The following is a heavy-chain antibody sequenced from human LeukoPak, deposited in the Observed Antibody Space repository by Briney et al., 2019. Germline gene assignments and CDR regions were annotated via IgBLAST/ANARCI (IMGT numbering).Heavy chain of an antibody. J-gene: IGHJ5*02. Sequence: SETLSLTCTVSGGSISSYYWSWIRQPPGKGLEWIGYIYYSGSTNYNPSLKSRVTISVDTSKNQFSLKLSSVTAADTAVYYCARLSVFWQQLDPWGQGTLVTVSS. CDR1: GGSISSYY. V-gene: IGHV4-59*08. CDR3: ARLSVFWQQLDP. CDR2: IYYSGST. D-gene: IGHD6-13*01.